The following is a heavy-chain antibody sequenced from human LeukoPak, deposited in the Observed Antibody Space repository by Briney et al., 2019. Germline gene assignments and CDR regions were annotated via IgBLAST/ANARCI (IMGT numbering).Heavy chain of an antibody. Sequence: SGPTLVNPTQTLTLTCTFSGFSLSTSGVGVGWIRQPPGKALEWLALIYWNDDKRYSPSLKSGLTITKDTSKNQVVLTMTNMDPVDTATYYCAHSTNCSSTSCRFYYYYGMDVWGQGTTVTVSS. V-gene: IGHV2-5*01. CDR2: IYWNDDK. D-gene: IGHD2-2*01. J-gene: IGHJ6*02. CDR3: AHSTNCSSTSCRFYYYYGMDV. CDR1: GFSLSTSGVG.